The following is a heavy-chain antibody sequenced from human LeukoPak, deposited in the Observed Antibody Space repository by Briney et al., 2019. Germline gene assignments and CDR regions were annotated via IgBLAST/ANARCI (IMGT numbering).Heavy chain of an antibody. D-gene: IGHD1-26*01. J-gene: IGHJ4*02. V-gene: IGHV3-7*01. CDR3: ARALRLSTGSYSPFDY. CDR1: GFTFSIYW. CDR2: IKQDGSEK. Sequence: QPGGSLRLSCAASGFTFSIYWMTWVRQAPGKGLEWVAKIKQDGSEKYYVDSVKGRFTISRDNAKNSLYLQMNTLRDEDTALYYCARALRLSTGSYSPFDYWGQGTLVTVCS.